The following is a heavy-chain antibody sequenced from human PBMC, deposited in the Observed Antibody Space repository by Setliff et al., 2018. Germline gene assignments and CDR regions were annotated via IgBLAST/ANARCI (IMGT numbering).Heavy chain of an antibody. CDR3: ARVSQYSSGWYYYYYYGMDV. D-gene: IGHD6-19*01. CDR1: GGSISSSSYY. CDR2: IYYSGST. Sequence: LSLTCTVSGGSISSSSYYWGWIRQPPGKGLEWIGSIYYSGSTYYNPSPKSRVTISVDTSKNQFSLKLSSVTAADTAVYYCARVSQYSSGWYYYYYYGMDVWGQGTTVTVSS. V-gene: IGHV4-39*07. J-gene: IGHJ6*02.